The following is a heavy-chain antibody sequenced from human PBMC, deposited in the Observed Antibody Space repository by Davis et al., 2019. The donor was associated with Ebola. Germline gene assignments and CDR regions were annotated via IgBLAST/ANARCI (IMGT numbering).Heavy chain of an antibody. Sequence: GESLKISCAASGFTFSKYDMTWVRQAPGKGLEWVSVISGSGGTTYYADSVKGRFTISRDNSKNTVFLQMNRLRAEDTAVYYCVKDYSSGYNFDYWGRGTLVTVSS. J-gene: IGHJ4*02. D-gene: IGHD3-22*01. V-gene: IGHV3-23*01. CDR1: GFTFSKYD. CDR3: VKDYSSGYNFDY. CDR2: ISGSGGTT.